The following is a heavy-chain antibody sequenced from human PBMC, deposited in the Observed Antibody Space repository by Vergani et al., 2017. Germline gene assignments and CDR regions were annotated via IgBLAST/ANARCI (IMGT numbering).Heavy chain of an antibody. CDR1: GFTLSSHA. CDR3: ANSVIAGNVGVAYFGMDV. CDR2: IWYDGSSE. J-gene: IGHJ6*02. D-gene: IGHD2/OR15-2a*01. V-gene: IGHV3-30*02. Sequence: QVQLEESGGGVVQPGRSLRLSCAGSGFTLSSHAMHWVRQAPGKGLEWVAFIWYDGSSEYYGDSVKGRFTISRDKSQSTVNLQMNSLRTEDTAVYFCANSVIAGNVGVAYFGMDVWGRGTTVTVSS.